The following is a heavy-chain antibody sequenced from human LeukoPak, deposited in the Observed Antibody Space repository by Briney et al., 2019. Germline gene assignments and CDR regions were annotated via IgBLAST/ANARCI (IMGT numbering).Heavy chain of an antibody. D-gene: IGHD3-22*01. CDR2: IRGDGDIA. Sequence: GGSLRLSCTASGFTFNNYALRWVRQARGTGLELVSVIRGDGDIAYYADSVKGRFTVSRDNSRSPLYLQMNSPRVEDTAVYFCARRYDSTTAFSAYWGQGTLVTVSP. CDR3: ARRYDSTTAFSAY. CDR1: GFTFNNYA. J-gene: IGHJ4*02. V-gene: IGHV3-23*01.